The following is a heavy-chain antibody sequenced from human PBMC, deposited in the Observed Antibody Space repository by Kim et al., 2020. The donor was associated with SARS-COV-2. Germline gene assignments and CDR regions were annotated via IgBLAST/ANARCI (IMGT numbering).Heavy chain of an antibody. CDR2: IYYSGST. D-gene: IGHD2-15*01. Sequence: SETLSLTCTVSGGSISNYYWSWIRQPPGKGLEWIGYIYYSGSTNYHPSLKSRVTISIDTSKRQFSLKLNSVTAADTAVYYCARDGGGGAFDPWGQGTLVTVSS. CDR3: ARDGGGGAFDP. V-gene: IGHV4-59*13. CDR1: GGSISNYY. J-gene: IGHJ5*02.